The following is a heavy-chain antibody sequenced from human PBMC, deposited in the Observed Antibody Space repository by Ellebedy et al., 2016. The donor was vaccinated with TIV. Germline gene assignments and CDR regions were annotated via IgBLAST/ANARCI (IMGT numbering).Heavy chain of an antibody. CDR1: GGSISSGGYY. CDR2: IYYSGST. Sequence: SETLSLXXTVSGGSISSGGYYWSWIRQHPGKGLEWIGYIYYSGSTYYNPSLKSRVTISVDTSKNQFSLKLSSVTAADTAVYYCARGYDVADDAFDIWGQGTMVTVSS. CDR3: ARGYDVADDAFDI. D-gene: IGHD1-1*01. J-gene: IGHJ3*02. V-gene: IGHV4-31*03.